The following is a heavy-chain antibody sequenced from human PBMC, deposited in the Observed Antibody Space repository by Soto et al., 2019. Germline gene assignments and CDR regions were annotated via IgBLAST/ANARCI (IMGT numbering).Heavy chain of an antibody. V-gene: IGHV3-30*18. Sequence: QVQLVESGGGVVQPGRSLRLSCAASGFTFSSYGMHWVRQAPGKGLERVAVISYDGSNKYYADSVKGRFTISRDKSKNKLYLQMNSLRAEDTAVYYCAKRGYYDSSGYYYYFSYGMDVWGQGTTVTVSS. CDR3: AKRGYYDSSGYYYYFSYGMDV. CDR2: ISYDGSNK. CDR1: GFTFSSYG. J-gene: IGHJ6*02. D-gene: IGHD3-22*01.